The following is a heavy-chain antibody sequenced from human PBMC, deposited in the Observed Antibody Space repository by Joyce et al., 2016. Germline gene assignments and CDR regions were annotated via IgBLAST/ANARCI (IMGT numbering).Heavy chain of an antibody. D-gene: IGHD5-12*01. CDR2: IYWDDAK. J-gene: IGHJ4*02. CDR1: GFSLSTRGVG. Sequence: QITLKESGPTLVKPTQTLTLTCVFSGFSLSTRGVGVGWIRQPQGKALDWLELIYWDDAKPYSPSLKSRLTITKETSRNQVVLTMTNMYPVDTATYYCAHRPNSGYDPSAFDFWGQGTLVTVSS. V-gene: IGHV2-5*02. CDR3: AHRPNSGYDPSAFDF.